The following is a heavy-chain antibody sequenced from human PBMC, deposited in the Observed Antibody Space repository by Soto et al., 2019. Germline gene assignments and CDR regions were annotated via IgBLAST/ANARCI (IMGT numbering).Heavy chain of an antibody. CDR1: GFTFDDYA. CDR3: AKDVDYGVPGYGMDV. Sequence: GGSLRLSCAASGFTFDDYAMHWVRQAPGKGLEWVSGISWNSGSIGYADSVKGRFTISRDNAKNSLYLQMNSLRAEDTALYYCAKDVDYGVPGYGMDVWGQGTTVTVSS. D-gene: IGHD4-17*01. CDR2: ISWNSGSI. V-gene: IGHV3-9*01. J-gene: IGHJ6*02.